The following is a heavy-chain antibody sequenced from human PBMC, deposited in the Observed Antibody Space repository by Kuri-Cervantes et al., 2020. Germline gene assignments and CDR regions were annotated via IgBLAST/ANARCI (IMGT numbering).Heavy chain of an antibody. V-gene: IGHV5-51*01. CDR3: ARHVFLSSSAFDY. CDR2: IYPGDSDT. J-gene: IGHJ4*02. Sequence: GGSLRLSCKGSGYSFTSYWIGWVRQMPGKGLEWMGIIYPGDSDTRYSPSFQGQVTISADKSISTAYLQWSSLKASDTAMYYCARHVFLSSSAFDYWGQGTPVTVSS. CDR1: GYSFTSYW. D-gene: IGHD6-13*01.